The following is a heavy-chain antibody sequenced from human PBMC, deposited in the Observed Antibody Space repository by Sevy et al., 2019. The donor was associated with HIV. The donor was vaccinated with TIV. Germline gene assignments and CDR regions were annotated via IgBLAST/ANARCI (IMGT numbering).Heavy chain of an antibody. CDR3: TTAGGFGELESLDP. Sequence: GGSLRLSCAASGFTFSNAWMSWVRQAPGKGLEWVGRIKSKTDGGTTDYAAPVKGRFTISRDDSKNTLYLQMNSLKTGDTAVYYCTTAGGFGELESLDPWGQGTLVTVSS. J-gene: IGHJ5*02. D-gene: IGHD3-10*01. CDR1: GFTFSNAW. V-gene: IGHV3-15*01. CDR2: IKSKTDGGTT.